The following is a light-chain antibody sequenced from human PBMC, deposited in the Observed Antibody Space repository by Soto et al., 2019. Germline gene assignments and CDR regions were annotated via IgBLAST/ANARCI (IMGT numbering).Light chain of an antibody. Sequence: DIHMTQSPSTLSASVGDRXTXXXXASQSXSIWLAWYQQKPGKAPNLLIYKTSSLETGVPSRFSGSGSGTEFTLTISSXQPXXXXTXXXXXXXXYSWTFGQGTKVEVK. CDR2: KTS. J-gene: IGKJ1*01. CDR3: XXXXXYSWT. CDR1: QSXSIW. V-gene: IGKV1-5*03.